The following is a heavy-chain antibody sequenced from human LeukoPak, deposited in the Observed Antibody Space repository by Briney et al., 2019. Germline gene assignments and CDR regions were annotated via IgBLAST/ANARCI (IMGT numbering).Heavy chain of an antibody. CDR2: ISSSGSTI. J-gene: IGHJ4*02. CDR3: ARDLSAANAGVRGVTDDY. CDR1: GFTFSDYY. D-gene: IGHD3-10*01. V-gene: IGHV3-11*04. Sequence: GGSLRLSCAASGFTFSDYYMSWIRQAPGKGLEWGSYISSSGSTIYYADSVKGRVTISRDNAKNSLYLQMNSLRAEDTAVYYCARDLSAANAGVRGVTDDYWGQGTLVTVSS.